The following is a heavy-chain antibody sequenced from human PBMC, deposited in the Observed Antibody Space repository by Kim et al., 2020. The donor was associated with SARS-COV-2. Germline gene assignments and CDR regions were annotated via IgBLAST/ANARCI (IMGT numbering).Heavy chain of an antibody. J-gene: IGHJ4*02. V-gene: IGHV3-7*01. CDR3: ARDPRVPSI. Sequence: GGSLRLSCAASGFTFSTYWMTWVRQAPGKGLEWVANIKQDGSEKYYVDSVKGRFTISRDNAKDSLYLQMNSLRAEDTAVYYCARDPRVPSIWGQGALVTVSS. CDR2: IKQDGSEK. CDR1: GFTFSTYW.